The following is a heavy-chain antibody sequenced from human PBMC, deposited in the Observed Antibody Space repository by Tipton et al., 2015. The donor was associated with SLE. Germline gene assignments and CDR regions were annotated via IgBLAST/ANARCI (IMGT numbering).Heavy chain of an antibody. J-gene: IGHJ4*02. CDR2: IHHKGNT. V-gene: IGHV4-38-2*02. Sequence: TLSLTCSVFGYSITSGYYWGWIRQPPGKALEWIGSIHHKGNTYYNPSLKSPVTISADTSKNQFSLRLTSVSAADTAVYYCARDEDSCTTTSCSWLYWGQGKLVPVSS. CDR1: GYSITSGYY. CDR3: ARDEDSCTTTSCSWLY. D-gene: IGHD2-2*01.